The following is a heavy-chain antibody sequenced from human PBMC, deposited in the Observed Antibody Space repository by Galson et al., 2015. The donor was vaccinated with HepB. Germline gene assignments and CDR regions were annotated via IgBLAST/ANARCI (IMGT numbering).Heavy chain of an antibody. V-gene: IGHV3-33*01. CDR1: GFTFSSYG. J-gene: IGHJ6*02. CDR2: IWYDGSNK. Sequence: SLRLSCAASGFTFSSYGMHWVRRAPGKGLEWVAVIWYDGSNKYYADSVKGRFTISRDNSKNTLYLQMNSLRAEDTAVYYCARAQWPDLGITGTIASGMDVWGQGTTVTVSS. CDR3: ARAQWPDLGITGTIASGMDV. D-gene: IGHD1-7*01.